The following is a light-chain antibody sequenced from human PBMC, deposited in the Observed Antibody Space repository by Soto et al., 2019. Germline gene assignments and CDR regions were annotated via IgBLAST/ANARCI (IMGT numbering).Light chain of an antibody. V-gene: IGKV1-5*03. CDR2: KAS. CDR3: QQYNSYSWT. CDR1: QSISSW. Sequence: DTQMTQSPSTLSAYVGDRVTITCRASQSISSWLAWYQQKPGKAPKLLIYKASSLESGVPPRFSGSGSGTEFTLTISSLQPDDFATYYCQQYNSYSWTFGQGTKVDIK. J-gene: IGKJ1*01.